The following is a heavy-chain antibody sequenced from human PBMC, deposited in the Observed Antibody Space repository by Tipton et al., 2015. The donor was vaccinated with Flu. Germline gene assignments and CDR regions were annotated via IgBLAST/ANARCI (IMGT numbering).Heavy chain of an antibody. CDR1: GGSISSYY. J-gene: IGHJ4*02. CDR3: ARYGGYFEY. Sequence: TLSLTCTVSGGSISSYYWSWIRQPPGKGLEWIGYIYYNGNTNYNPSLKSRVTISVDTSKNQFSLKVSSVTAADTAVYYCARYGGYFEYWGQGTLVTVSS. D-gene: IGHD3-10*01. CDR2: IYYNGNT. V-gene: IGHV4-59*01.